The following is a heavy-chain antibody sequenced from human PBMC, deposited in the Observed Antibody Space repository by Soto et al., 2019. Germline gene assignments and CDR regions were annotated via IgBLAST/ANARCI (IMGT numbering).Heavy chain of an antibody. Sequence: GGSLRLSCAASGFTFTSYAMTWVRQAPGKGLEWVSGISGTGGSTYYADSVKGRFTISRDKSKNTLYLHVNSLRAEDTAVYYCARGSAYSDYDLEYWGQGTLVTVSS. V-gene: IGHV3-23*01. CDR1: GFTFTSYA. D-gene: IGHD4-17*01. CDR2: ISGTGGST. J-gene: IGHJ4*02. CDR3: ARGSAYSDYDLEY.